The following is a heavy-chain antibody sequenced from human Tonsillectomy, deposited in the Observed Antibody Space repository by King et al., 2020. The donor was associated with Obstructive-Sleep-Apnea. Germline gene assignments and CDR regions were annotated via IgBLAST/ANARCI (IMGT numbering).Heavy chain of an antibody. CDR3: ARTPYYDILTGYPHFDY. V-gene: IGHV4-30-4*01. CDR2: IYYSGST. J-gene: IGHJ4*02. CDR1: GGSISSGDYY. Sequence: VQLQESGPGLVKPSQTLSLTCTVSGGSISSGDYYWSWIRQPPGKGLEWIGYIYYSGSTYYNPSLKSRVTISVDTSKNQFSLKLRSVTAADTAVYYFARTPYYDILTGYPHFDYWGQGTLVTVSS. D-gene: IGHD3-9*01.